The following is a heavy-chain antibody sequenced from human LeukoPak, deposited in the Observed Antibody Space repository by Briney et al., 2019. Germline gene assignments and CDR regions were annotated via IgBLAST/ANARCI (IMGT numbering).Heavy chain of an antibody. Sequence: SETLSLTCAVYGGSFSGYYWSWIRQPPGKGLEWIGEINHSGSTNYNPSLKSRVTISVDTSKNQFSPRLSSVTAADTAVYYCARGGYSYGFKAFDIWGQGTKVTVSS. CDR3: ARGGYSYGFKAFDI. J-gene: IGHJ3*02. V-gene: IGHV4-34*01. CDR2: INHSGST. CDR1: GGSFSGYY. D-gene: IGHD5-18*01.